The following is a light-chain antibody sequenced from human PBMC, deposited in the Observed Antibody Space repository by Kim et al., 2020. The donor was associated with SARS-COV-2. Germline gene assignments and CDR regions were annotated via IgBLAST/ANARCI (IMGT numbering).Light chain of an antibody. CDR1: KLGNKY. Sequence: SYELTQPPSVSVSPGQTASFTCSGDKLGNKYACWYQQKPGQSPVLVIYQDIKRPSGIPERFSGSNSGNTATLTISGTQAMDEADYYCQAWDSGTAVFGGGTQLTVL. CDR3: QAWDSGTAV. J-gene: IGLJ3*02. CDR2: QDI. V-gene: IGLV3-1*01.